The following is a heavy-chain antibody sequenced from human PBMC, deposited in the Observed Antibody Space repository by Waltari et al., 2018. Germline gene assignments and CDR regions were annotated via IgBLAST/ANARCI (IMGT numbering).Heavy chain of an antibody. V-gene: IGHV6-1*01. D-gene: IGHD3-3*01. CDR2: TYDWSKWSS. Sequence: QVQLQQSGPGLVKPSQTLSLTCAISGDSVSSNSAAWDWIRQSPSSGLEWLGRTYDWSKWSSHYAEAVKSRSTINADTSKNEFSLQLTSVSPEDTGLYFCARTTITVFGVVVGALDNWGPGTLVTVSS. CDR3: ARTTITVFGVVVGALDN. CDR1: GDSVSSNSAA. J-gene: IGHJ4*02.